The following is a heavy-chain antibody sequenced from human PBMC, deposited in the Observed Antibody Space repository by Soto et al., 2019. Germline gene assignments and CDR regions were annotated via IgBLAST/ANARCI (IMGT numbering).Heavy chain of an antibody. V-gene: IGHV3-30-3*01. CDR1: GFTFSTYA. J-gene: IGHJ4*02. CDR3: APGGYCSGGRCCSRRYFAD. CDR2: ISYDGCDK. D-gene: IGHD2-15*01. Sequence: QVQLVESGGGVVQPGRSLRLSCAASGFTFSTYAMHWVRQAPGKGLEWVAAISYDGCDKYYAASVKGRFPISRDNSKNPLYLRVTSRRAEDMAVYYCAPGGYCSGGRCCSRRYFADWGQGTLVTVAS.